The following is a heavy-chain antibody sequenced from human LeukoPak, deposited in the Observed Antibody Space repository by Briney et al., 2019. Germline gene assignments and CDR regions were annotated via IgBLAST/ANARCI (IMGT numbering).Heavy chain of an antibody. CDR2: IYYSGST. V-gene: IGHV4-39*01. Sequence: SETLSLTCTVSGGSISGSSYYWGWIRQPPGKGLEWIGSIYYSGSTYYNPSLKSRFTISVDTSKNQFSLKLNPVTATATAVYYSARHYGPWGQGTLVTVSS. CDR1: GGSISGSSYY. J-gene: IGHJ4*02. D-gene: IGHD3-10*01. CDR3: ARHYGP.